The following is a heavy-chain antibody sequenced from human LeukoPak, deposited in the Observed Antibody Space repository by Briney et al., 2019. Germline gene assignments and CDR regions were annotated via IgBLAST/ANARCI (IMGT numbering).Heavy chain of an antibody. V-gene: IGHV3-48*04. CDR2: ISSSGSTI. CDR3: ARVYDFWSGPHLDY. Sequence: GGSLRLSCAASGFTFSSYAMHWVRQAPGKGLEWVPYISSSGSTIYYADSVKGRFTISRDNAKNSLYLQMNSLRAEDTAVYYCARVYDFWSGPHLDYWGQGTLVTVSS. CDR1: GFTFSSYA. J-gene: IGHJ4*02. D-gene: IGHD3-3*01.